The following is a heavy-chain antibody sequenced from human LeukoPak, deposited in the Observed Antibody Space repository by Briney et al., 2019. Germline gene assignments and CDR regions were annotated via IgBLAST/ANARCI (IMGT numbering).Heavy chain of an antibody. CDR3: SRGQPFGDY. Sequence: GGSLRLSCATSGFTFSSYAMSWVRQAPGKGLEWVANINQDGREEHFVDSVKGRFTISRDNPKNSLYLQMNGLRAEDTAVYYCSRGQPFGDYWGQGALVTVSS. V-gene: IGHV3-7*03. D-gene: IGHD2-2*01. CDR2: INQDGREE. J-gene: IGHJ4*02. CDR1: GFTFSSYA.